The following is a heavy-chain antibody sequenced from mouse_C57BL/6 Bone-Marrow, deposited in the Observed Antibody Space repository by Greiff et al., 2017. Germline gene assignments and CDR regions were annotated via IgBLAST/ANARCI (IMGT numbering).Heavy chain of an antibody. D-gene: IGHD1-1*01. CDR2: IRNKANGYTT. CDR1: GFTFTDYY. Sequence: EVMLVESGGGLVQPGGSLSLSCAASGFTFTDYYMSWVRQPPGKALEWLGFIRNKANGYTTEYSASVKGRFTISRDNSQSILYLQMNALRAEDSATDYCARAYGSSYDAYWGQGTLVTVSA. J-gene: IGHJ3*01. CDR3: ARAYGSSYDAY. V-gene: IGHV7-3*01.